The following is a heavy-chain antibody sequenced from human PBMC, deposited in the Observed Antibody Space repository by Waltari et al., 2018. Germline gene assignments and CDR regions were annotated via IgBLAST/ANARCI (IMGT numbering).Heavy chain of an antibody. CDR3: SRVMSGVVYYFDY. CDR1: GIIISSNY. Sequence: EVQLVESGGGLVQPGGSLRLSCAASGIIISSNYMSWVRQAPGKGLELVSVFYSDGSTDYADSVKGRFTISRDNSRNTLYLQMNSLRAEDTAVYFCSRVMSGVVYYFDYWGQGTLVTVSS. V-gene: IGHV3-66*01. D-gene: IGHD2-15*01. CDR2: FYSDGST. J-gene: IGHJ4*02.